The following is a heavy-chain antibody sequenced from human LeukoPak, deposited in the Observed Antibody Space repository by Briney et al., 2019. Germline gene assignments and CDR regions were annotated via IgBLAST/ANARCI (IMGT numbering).Heavy chain of an antibody. V-gene: IGHV4-39*01. CDR2: IYSSGST. CDR3: ARHGDGGNSWYYYYMDV. D-gene: IGHD4-23*01. Sequence: KPSETLSLTCNVSGASISSSSYYWGWIRQPPGKELEWIGSIYSSGSTYYNPSLKSRVTISLDTSKNFFSLRLSSVTAADTAVYYCARHGDGGNSWYYYYMDVWGKGTTVTVSS. J-gene: IGHJ6*03. CDR1: GASISSSSYY.